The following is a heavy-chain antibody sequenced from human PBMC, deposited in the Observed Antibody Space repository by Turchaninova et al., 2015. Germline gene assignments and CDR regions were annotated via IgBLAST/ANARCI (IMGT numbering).Heavy chain of an antibody. CDR3: ARGARGPSLDI. CDR2: IYYSGST. V-gene: IGHV4-59*01. Sequence: QVQLQESGPGLVKPSETLSLTCTVSGGSISSYYWRWIRQPPGKGLEWIGYIYYSGSTNYNPSLKSRVTIAGDTSKNQFSLKLSSVTAADTAVYYCARGARGPSLDIWGQGTMVTVSS. D-gene: IGHD3-10*01. CDR1: GGSISSYY. J-gene: IGHJ3*02.